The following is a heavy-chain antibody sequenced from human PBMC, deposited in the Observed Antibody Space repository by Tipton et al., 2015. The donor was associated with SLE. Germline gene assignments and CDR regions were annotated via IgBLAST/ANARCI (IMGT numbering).Heavy chain of an antibody. J-gene: IGHJ3*02. CDR1: GGSITSGSYY. Sequence: TLSLTCTVSGGSITSGSYYWSWIRQPAGKGLEWIGRIYTSGSPNYNPSLKSRVTISVDTSKNQFSLKLSSVTAADTAIYYCAKNRGGYCSGDSCYGLDIWGQGTMVTVSS. CDR2: IYTSGSP. V-gene: IGHV4-61*02. CDR3: AKNRGGYCSGDSCYGLDI. D-gene: IGHD2-15*01.